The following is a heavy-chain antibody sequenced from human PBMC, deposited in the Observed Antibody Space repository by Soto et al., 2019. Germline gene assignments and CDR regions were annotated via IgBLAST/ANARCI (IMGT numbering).Heavy chain of an antibody. CDR2: ISAGGSDI. D-gene: IGHD3-22*01. CDR1: GFTFSDYY. J-gene: IGHJ4*01. Sequence: XGSLRLSCSSSGFTFSDYYMSWIRQAPGKGLEWVAYISAGGSDIYYGDSVKGRFTVPRDNTKKSLYLQMSNLRADDTAIYYCASLPQGYYDRSGRLVDYWGQGNLVTVSS. CDR3: ASLPQGYYDRSGRLVDY. V-gene: IGHV3-11*01.